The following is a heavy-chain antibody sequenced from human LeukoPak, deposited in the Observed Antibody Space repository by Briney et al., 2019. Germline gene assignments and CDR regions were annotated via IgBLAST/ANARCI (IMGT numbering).Heavy chain of an antibody. CDR3: ARGQYDSSGYYFGWVYYYYYMDV. J-gene: IGHJ6*03. V-gene: IGHV1-8*01. CDR2: MNPNSGNT. D-gene: IGHD3-22*01. Sequence: ASVTVSCKASGYTFTSYDINWVRQAPGQGLEWMGWMNPNSGNTGYAQKFQGRVTMTRNTSISTAYMELSSLRSEDTAVYYCARGQYDSSGYYFGWVYYYYYMDVWGKGTTVTVSS. CDR1: GYTFTSYD.